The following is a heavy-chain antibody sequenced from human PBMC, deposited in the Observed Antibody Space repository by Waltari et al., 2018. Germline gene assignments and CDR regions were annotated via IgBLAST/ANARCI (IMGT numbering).Heavy chain of an antibody. CDR3: AGQRGVRHY. D-gene: IGHD3-10*01. J-gene: IGHJ4*02. V-gene: IGHV3-53*01. CDR1: GFTVSSNC. CDR2: IDSGGRT. Sequence: EVQLVESGGGLIQPGGSLRLSCAASGFTVSSNCMSWVRQAPGKGLELVAVIDSGGRTDASDSGKGRFTISRDNSKNTLYLQMNSLRAEDTAVYYCAGQRGVRHYWGQGTLVTVSS.